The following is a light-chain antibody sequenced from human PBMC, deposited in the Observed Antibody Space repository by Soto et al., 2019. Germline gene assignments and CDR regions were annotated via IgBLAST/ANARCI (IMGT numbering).Light chain of an antibody. V-gene: IGKV3D-11*02. J-gene: IGKJ5*01. Sequence: EVVLTQSPATVSMSPGERATLSCRASQSVSNYLAWYQHKPGQSPRLLIFDASNRATGIPVRFSGSGSGTEFTLTISSLEPEDFAIYYCQQRSNWQLTFGQGTRLEIK. CDR2: DAS. CDR1: QSVSNY. CDR3: QQRSNWQLT.